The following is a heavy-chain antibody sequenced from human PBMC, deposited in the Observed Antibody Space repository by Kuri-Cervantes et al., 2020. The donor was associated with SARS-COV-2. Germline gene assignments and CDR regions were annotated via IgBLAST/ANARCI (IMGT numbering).Heavy chain of an antibody. CDR1: GASISNGSYY. Sequence: SETLSLTCTVSGASISNGSYYWSWIRQPAGKGLEWIGRFYTTERINYNPSLKSRVTISVDTSKNQFSLRLTSVTAADTAVYYCARDVVHTYGWRASDYWGQGSLVTVSS. D-gene: IGHD5-18*01. CDR3: ARDVVHTYGWRASDY. J-gene: IGHJ4*02. V-gene: IGHV4-61*02. CDR2: FYTTERI.